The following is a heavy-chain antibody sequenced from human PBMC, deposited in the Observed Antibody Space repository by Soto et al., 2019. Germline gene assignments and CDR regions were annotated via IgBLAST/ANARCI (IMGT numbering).Heavy chain of an antibody. CDR1: GASVAGGSYY. Sequence: PSETLSLTCSVSGASVAGGSYYWSWVRQPPGKGLEWIGYIPSRGRPFYNPSLTSRGTISADTSKNQLSLQLTSVTAADTAVYYCARDTYSGYDFGLWGQGXLVTVYS. CDR2: IPSRGRP. J-gene: IGHJ5*02. D-gene: IGHD5-12*01. V-gene: IGHV4-30-4*01. CDR3: ARDTYSGYDFGL.